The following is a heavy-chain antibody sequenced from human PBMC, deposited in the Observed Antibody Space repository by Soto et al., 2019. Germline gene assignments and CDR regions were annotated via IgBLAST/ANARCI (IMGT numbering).Heavy chain of an antibody. CDR2: MSYDGSNK. CDR1: GFTFSSYG. D-gene: IGHD6-19*01. J-gene: IGHJ4*02. V-gene: IGHV3-30*18. CDR3: AKDLYVGYSSGWYTDY. Sequence: PGGSLRLSCAASGFTFSSYGMHWVRQAPGKGLEWVAVMSYDGSNKYYADSVKGRFTISRDNSKNTLYLQMNSLRAEDTAVYYCAKDLYVGYSSGWYTDYWGQGTLVTVSS.